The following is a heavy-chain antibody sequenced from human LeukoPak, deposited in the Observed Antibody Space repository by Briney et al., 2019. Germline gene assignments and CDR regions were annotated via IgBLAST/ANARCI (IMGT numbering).Heavy chain of an antibody. CDR3: ARTRSPYPFDY. V-gene: IGHV3-9*01. CDR1: GFTFDDYA. J-gene: IGHJ4*02. D-gene: IGHD1-26*01. Sequence: PGGSLRLSCAASGFTFDDYAMHWVRQAPGKGLEWVSGISWNSGSIGYADSVKGRFTISRDNAKNSLYLQMNSLRAEDTAVYYCARTRSPYPFDYWGQGTLVTVSS. CDR2: ISWNSGSI.